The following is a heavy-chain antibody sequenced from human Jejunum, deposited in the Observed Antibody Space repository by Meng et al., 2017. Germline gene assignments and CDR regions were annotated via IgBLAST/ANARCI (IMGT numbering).Heavy chain of an antibody. V-gene: IGHV3-73*01. J-gene: IGHJ6*01. Sequence: GGSLRLSCAASGGSFSGAAIHWVRQASGKGLEWLGLIRSKGANYAAVYGETVKGRFSFSREDATNTAYVEVKTLKTEDTAVYYCSRVLGGGFYGMDVWGQGNTVTCSS. CDR2: IRSKGANYAA. CDR1: GGSFSGAA. D-gene: IGHD3-16*01. CDR3: SRVLGGGFYGMDV.